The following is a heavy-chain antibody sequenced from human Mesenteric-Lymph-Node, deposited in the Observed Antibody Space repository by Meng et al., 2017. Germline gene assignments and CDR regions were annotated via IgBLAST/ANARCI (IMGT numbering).Heavy chain of an antibody. V-gene: IGHV3-66*02. CDR3: ARYLSPDSSGYYGRVHVYYYGMDV. J-gene: IGHJ6*02. Sequence: GESLKISCAASGFTVSSNYMSWVRQAPGKGLEWVSVIYSGGSTYYADSVKGRFPISRDNSKNTLYLQLNSLRAEDTAVYYCARYLSPDSSGYYGRVHVYYYGMDVWGQGTTVTVSS. CDR2: IYSGGST. CDR1: GFTVSSNY. D-gene: IGHD3-22*01.